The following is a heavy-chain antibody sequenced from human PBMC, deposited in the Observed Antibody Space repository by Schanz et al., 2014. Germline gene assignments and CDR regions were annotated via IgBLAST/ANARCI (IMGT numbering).Heavy chain of an antibody. Sequence: EVHLVESGGGLVQPGGSLRLSCAASGITFSSHSFNWVRQAPGKGLEWISYITYNGGTIYYADSVKGRFTISRDNAKISLYLEMNSLRAEDTAVYYCARKMKLGVYGGKGHDSLDIWGQGTMVTVSS. CDR3: ARKMKLGVYGGKGHDSLDI. D-gene: IGHD4-17*01. CDR2: ITYNGGTI. V-gene: IGHV3-48*01. CDR1: GITFSSHS. J-gene: IGHJ3*02.